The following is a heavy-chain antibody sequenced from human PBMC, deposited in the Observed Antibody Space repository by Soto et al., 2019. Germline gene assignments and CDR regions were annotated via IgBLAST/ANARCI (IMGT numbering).Heavy chain of an antibody. CDR1: GGSISSRGYY. J-gene: IGHJ5*02. CDR2: IYYSGST. Sequence: QLQLQESGPGLVKPSETLSLTCTVSGGSISSRGYYWGWIRQPPGKGLEWIGTIYYSGSTYYNPSLKSRVTISVDTSKIQFSVKLSSVTAADTAVYYCATSNWFDPWGQGTLVTVSS. CDR3: ATSNWFDP. V-gene: IGHV4-39*01.